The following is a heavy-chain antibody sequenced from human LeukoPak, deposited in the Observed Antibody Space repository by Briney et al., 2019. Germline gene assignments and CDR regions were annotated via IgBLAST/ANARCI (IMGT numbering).Heavy chain of an antibody. CDR2: IYHSGST. Sequence: SQTLSLTCAVSGGSISSGGYSWSWIRQPPGKGLEWIGYIYHSGSTYYNPSLKSRVTISVDTSKNQFSLKLSSVTAADTAVYYCAREDPSRNYGDYEGAFDIWGQGTMVTVSS. CDR3: AREDPSRNYGDYEGAFDI. D-gene: IGHD4-17*01. CDR1: GGSISSGGYS. J-gene: IGHJ3*02. V-gene: IGHV4-30-2*01.